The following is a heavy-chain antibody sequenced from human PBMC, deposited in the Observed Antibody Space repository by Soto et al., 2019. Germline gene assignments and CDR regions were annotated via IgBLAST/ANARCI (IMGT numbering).Heavy chain of an antibody. Sequence: SETLSLTCTVSGGSIRSYYWSWIRQPPGKGLEWIGYIYYSGSTKYNPSLKSRVTISVDSSKNQFSLKLDSVTAADTAVYYCARAVLPYYYDSSGYFFDYWGQGTLVTVSS. V-gene: IGHV4-59*08. J-gene: IGHJ4*02. CDR1: GGSIRSYY. CDR2: IYYSGST. D-gene: IGHD3-22*01. CDR3: ARAVLPYYYDSSGYFFDY.